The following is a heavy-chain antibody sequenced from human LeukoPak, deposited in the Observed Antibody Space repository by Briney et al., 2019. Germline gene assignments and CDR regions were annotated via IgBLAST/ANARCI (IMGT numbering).Heavy chain of an antibody. J-gene: IGHJ4*02. CDR1: GFSFSSTW. CDR2: IHSDGIST. CDR3: ARDWFRTVDY. D-gene: IGHD3-10*01. Sequence: EGSLRLSCAASGFSFSSTWMHWVRQAPGKGLVWVSHIHSDGISTTYADSVKGRFTISRDNAKNTLYLQMDSLRDEDTAVYYCARDWFRTVDYWGQGTLVTVSS. V-gene: IGHV3-74*01.